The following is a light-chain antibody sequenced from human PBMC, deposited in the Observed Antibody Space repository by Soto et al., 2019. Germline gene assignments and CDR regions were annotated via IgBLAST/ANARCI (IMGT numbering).Light chain of an antibody. CDR1: SSNIGNNY. J-gene: IGLJ2*01. CDR2: DNG. CDR3: ATWDSSLSVGV. Sequence: QSVLTQPPSVSAAPGQKGTISCSGSSSNIGNNYVFGYQQLPRTAPKLLIYDNGKRPSGIPDRFSSSKSGTSATLGITGLQTGDEADYYCATWDSSLSVGVFGGGTQLTVL. V-gene: IGLV1-51*01.